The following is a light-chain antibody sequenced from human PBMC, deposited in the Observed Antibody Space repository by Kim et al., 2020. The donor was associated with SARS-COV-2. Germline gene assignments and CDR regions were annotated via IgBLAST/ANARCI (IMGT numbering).Light chain of an antibody. CDR1: QNIVTS. CDR3: QQSYNLPFS. CDR2: DAS. J-gene: IGKJ2*03. V-gene: IGKV1-39*01. Sequence: SASVRDRVTITCRASQNIVTSLNWDQTKPGKAPTLLIYDASSLEGGVPPRFSGTGSGTDFPLTIRGLQPEDSGSYHCQQSYNLPFSFGQGTKLEI.